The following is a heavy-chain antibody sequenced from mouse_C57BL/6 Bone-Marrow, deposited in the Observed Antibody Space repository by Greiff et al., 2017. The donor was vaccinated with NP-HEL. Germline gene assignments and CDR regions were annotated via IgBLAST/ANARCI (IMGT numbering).Heavy chain of an antibody. D-gene: IGHD2-1*01. CDR1: GYTFTSYW. CDR3: ASLIYYGNYGYFDV. Sequence: QVQLQQPGAELVMPGASVKLSCKASGYTFTSYWMHWVKQRPGQGLEWIGEIDPSDSYTNYNQKFKGKSTLTVDKSSSPAYMQLSSLTSEDSAVYDCASLIYYGNYGYFDVWGTGTTVTVSS. CDR2: IDPSDSYT. V-gene: IGHV1-69*01. J-gene: IGHJ1*03.